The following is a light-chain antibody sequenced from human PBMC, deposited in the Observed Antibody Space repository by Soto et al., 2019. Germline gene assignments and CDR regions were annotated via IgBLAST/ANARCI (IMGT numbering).Light chain of an antibody. CDR3: CSYTASDIWV. CDR2: AVS. V-gene: IGLV2-11*01. Sequence: ALTQPRSVSGSPGQSVTISCTGTNSDVGGYNFVSWYQQLPGKAPKLMISAVSQRPSGVPDRFSGSKSGNTASLTISGLQADDEADYFCCSYTASDIWVFXGGTKLTVL. J-gene: IGLJ3*02. CDR1: NSDVGGYNF.